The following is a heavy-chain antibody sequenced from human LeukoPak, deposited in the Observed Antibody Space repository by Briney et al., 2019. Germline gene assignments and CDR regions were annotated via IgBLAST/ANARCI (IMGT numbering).Heavy chain of an antibody. V-gene: IGHV5-51*01. J-gene: IGHJ3*02. CDR3: ARGIGHIVVVPAPDAFDI. Sequence: GESLKISCKGSGYSFTSYWIGWVRQMPGKGLEWMGIIYPGDSDTRYSPSFQGQVTISADKSISTAYLQWSSLKASDTAMYYCARGIGHIVVVPAPDAFDIWGQGTMVTVSS. CDR2: IYPGDSDT. D-gene: IGHD2-2*01. CDR1: GYSFTSYW.